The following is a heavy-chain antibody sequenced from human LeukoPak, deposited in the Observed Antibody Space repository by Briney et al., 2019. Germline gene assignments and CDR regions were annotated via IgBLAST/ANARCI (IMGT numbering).Heavy chain of an antibody. CDR1: GFIVNTNY. J-gene: IGHJ4*02. Sequence: PGGSLRLSCAASGFIVNTNYMTWVRQAPGRGLEWVSFIYADGNTYYADSVKGRFTISRDNSKNTLYLQMNSLRAEDTAVYYCAKDCCSGGSCYRRPLDYWGQGTLVTVSS. D-gene: IGHD2-15*01. CDR3: AKDCCSGGSCYRRPLDY. CDR2: IYADGNT. V-gene: IGHV3-53*05.